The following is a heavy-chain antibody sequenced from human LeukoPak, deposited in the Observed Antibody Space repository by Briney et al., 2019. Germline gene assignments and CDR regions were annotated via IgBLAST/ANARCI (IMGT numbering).Heavy chain of an antibody. CDR3: AREVTIFGVVRHHYYYYGMDV. D-gene: IGHD3-3*01. V-gene: IGHV3-48*03. CDR1: GFTFSSYE. Sequence: GGSLRLSCAASGFTFSSYEMNWVRQAPGKGLEWVSYISSSGSTIYYADSVKGRFTISRDDAKNSLYLQMNSLRAEDTAVYYCAREVTIFGVVRHHYYYYGMDVWGQGTTVTVSS. J-gene: IGHJ6*02. CDR2: ISSSGSTI.